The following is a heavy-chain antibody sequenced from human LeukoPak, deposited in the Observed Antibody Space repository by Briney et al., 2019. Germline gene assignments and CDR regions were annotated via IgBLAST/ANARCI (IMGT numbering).Heavy chain of an antibody. CDR2: ISGSGGST. V-gene: IGHV3-23*01. Sequence: AGSLRLSCAASGFTFSSYAMSWVRQAPGKGLEWVSAISGSGGSTYYADSVKGRFTISRDNAKNSLYLQMNSLRAEDTAVYYCARDVFHGSGSPYFDSWGQGTLVTVSS. CDR3: ARDVFHGSGSPYFDS. CDR1: GFTFSSYA. J-gene: IGHJ4*02. D-gene: IGHD3-10*01.